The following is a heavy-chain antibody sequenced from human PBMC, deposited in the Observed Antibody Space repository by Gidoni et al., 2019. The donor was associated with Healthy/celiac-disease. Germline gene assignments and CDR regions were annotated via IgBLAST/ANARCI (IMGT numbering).Heavy chain of an antibody. CDR1: GYSFTSDW. CDR3: ARRSRDGYGNWYFDL. Sequence: EVQLVQSGAEGTKPGASLKIACKGSGYSFTSDWIGWVRQMPGKGLEWLGILSPGDSDTRYSPSFQGQVSISADMSISTAYLQLSSLQASDTAMYYCARRSRDGYGNWYFDLWGRGTLVTVSS. V-gene: IGHV5-51*01. J-gene: IGHJ2*01. CDR2: LSPGDSDT. D-gene: IGHD5-12*01.